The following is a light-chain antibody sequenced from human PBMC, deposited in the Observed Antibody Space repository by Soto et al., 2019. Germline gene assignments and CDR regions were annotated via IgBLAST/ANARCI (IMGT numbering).Light chain of an antibody. CDR3: QQYNNWAPYT. Sequence: EIVMTQSPATLSVSPGERATLSCRASQSVSSNLASYQQKPGETPTLLIYGASARATGIPARFSGSGSGTEFTPTISSLQSEDFAGYYCQQYNNWAPYTFGQGTKLEIK. CDR1: QSVSSN. CDR2: GAS. J-gene: IGKJ2*01. V-gene: IGKV3-15*01.